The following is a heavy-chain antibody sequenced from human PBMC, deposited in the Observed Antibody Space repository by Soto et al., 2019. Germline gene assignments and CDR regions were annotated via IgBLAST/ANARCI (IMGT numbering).Heavy chain of an antibody. CDR2: IWNDGSNK. CDR1: GFTFSSYG. V-gene: IGHV3-33*01. D-gene: IGHD2-2*01. CDR3: ARDLRYCISTSCHYGMAV. J-gene: IGHJ6*02. Sequence: GGSLRLSCAASGFTFSSYGMHWVRQAPGKGLEWVAVIWNDGSNKYYADSVKGRFTISRDNSKNTLYLQMNSLRAEDTAVYYCARDLRYCISTSCHYGMAVWGQGTTVTVYS.